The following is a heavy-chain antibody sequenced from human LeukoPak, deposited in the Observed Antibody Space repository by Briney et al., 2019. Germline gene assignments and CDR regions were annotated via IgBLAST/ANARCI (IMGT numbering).Heavy chain of an antibody. CDR1: GYTFTGYY. Sequence: ASVKVSCKASGYTFTGYYMHWVRQAPGQGLEWMGWINPNSGGTNYAQKFQGRVTMTRDTSISTAYMELSRLRSDDTAVYYCARVGGYYYDSSGYQHHADDYWGQGTLVTVSS. D-gene: IGHD3-22*01. CDR3: ARVGGYYYDSSGYQHHADDY. V-gene: IGHV1-2*02. J-gene: IGHJ4*02. CDR2: INPNSGGT.